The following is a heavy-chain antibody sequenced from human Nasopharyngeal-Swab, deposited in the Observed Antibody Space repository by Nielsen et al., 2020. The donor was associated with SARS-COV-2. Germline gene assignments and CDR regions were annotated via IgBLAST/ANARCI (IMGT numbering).Heavy chain of an antibody. D-gene: IGHD3-22*01. J-gene: IGHJ4*02. CDR3: ARGDSLDY. Sequence: SETLSLTCTVSGGSISSSSYYWSWIRQPPGKGLEWIGEINHSGSTNYNPSLKSRVTISVDTSKNQFSLKLSSVTAADTAVYYCARGDSLDYWGQGTLVTVSS. V-gene: IGHV4-39*07. CDR1: GGSISSSSYY. CDR2: INHSGST.